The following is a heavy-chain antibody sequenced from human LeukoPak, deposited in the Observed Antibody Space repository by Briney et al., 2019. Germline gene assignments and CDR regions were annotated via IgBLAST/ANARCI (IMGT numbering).Heavy chain of an antibody. J-gene: IGHJ1*01. CDR3: VRSDSGGAARGIQY. D-gene: IGHD1-26*01. CDR2: IYPGDSET. V-gene: IGHV5-51*01. CDR1: GYAFASYW. Sequence: GESLKISCRVSGYAFASYWIGWVRQVPGKGLEWMGIIYPGDSETKSSPSLQGQVTFSADKSISTTYLQWSSLKASDSGLYYCVRSDSGGAARGIQYWGQGALVTVTS.